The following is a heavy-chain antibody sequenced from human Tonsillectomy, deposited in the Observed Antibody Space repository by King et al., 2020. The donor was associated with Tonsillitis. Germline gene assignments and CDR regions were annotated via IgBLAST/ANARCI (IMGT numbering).Heavy chain of an antibody. J-gene: IGHJ6*02. CDR2: IRTKTNNYAT. CDR3: KVHSPEKNGMDV. V-gene: IGHV3-73*01. Sequence: VQLVESGGALVEPGGSLKLSCAASGFTFSDSAMHWVRQASGKGLEWVGRIRTKTNNYATIYPASVKGRFTISRDDSRNTAYLQMNRLKTEDTAVYYCKVHSPEKNGMDVWGQGTTVTVSS. D-gene: IGHD1-14*01. CDR1: GFTFSDSA.